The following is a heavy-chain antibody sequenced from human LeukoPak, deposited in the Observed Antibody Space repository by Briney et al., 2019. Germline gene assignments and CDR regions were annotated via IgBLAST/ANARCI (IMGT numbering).Heavy chain of an antibody. D-gene: IGHD3-3*01. CDR2: IWYDGSNK. CDR1: GFTFSSYG. V-gene: IGHV3-33*01. CDR3: ARDRSYGFWSGYSTPDY. J-gene: IGHJ4*02. Sequence: PGRSLRLSCAASGFTFSSYGMHWVRQAPGKGLEWVAVIWYDGSNKYYADSVKGRFTISRDNSKNTLDLQMNSLRAEDTAVYYCARDRSYGFWSGYSTPDYWGQGTLVTVSS.